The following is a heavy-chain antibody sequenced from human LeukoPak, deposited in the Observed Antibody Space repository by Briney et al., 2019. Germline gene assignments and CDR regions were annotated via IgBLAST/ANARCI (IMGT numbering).Heavy chain of an antibody. D-gene: IGHD5-18*01. Sequence: SETLSLTCTVSGYSISSGYFWSWIRQPPGKGLEGIGYIYYSGSTNYNPSLKSRVTISVDTSKNQFSLKLSSVTAADTAVYYCARTTEGGYTYDYFYYYMDVWGKGTTVTISS. V-gene: IGHV4-61*01. J-gene: IGHJ6*03. CDR3: ARTTEGGYTYDYFYYYMDV. CDR2: IYYSGST. CDR1: GYSISSGYF.